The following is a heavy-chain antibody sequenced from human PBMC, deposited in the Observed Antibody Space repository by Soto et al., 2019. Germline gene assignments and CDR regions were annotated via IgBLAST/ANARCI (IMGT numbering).Heavy chain of an antibody. J-gene: IGHJ4*02. D-gene: IGHD6-13*01. V-gene: IGHV3-23*01. Sequence: PGGSLRLSCAASGFTFTDYALSWVRQAPGKGLEWVATISGIGGSTYLADSVKGRLSISRDNSKNTVSLLMNSLRAEDTAVYFCARGSSGYISSWYYFDYWGRVTLVTVSS. CDR2: ISGIGGST. CDR1: GFTFTDYA. CDR3: ARGSSGYISSWYYFDY.